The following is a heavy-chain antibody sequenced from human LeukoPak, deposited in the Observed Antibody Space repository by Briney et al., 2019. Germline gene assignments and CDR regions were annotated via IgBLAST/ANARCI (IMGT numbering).Heavy chain of an antibody. CDR2: INHSGST. J-gene: IGHJ4*02. Sequence: ASETLSLTCAVYGGSFSGYYWSWIRQPLGKGLERIGEINHSGSTNYNPSLKSRVTISVDTSKNQFSLKLSSVTAADTAVYYCARGSTYYDSSGQVPLDYWGQGTLVTVSS. D-gene: IGHD3-22*01. V-gene: IGHV4-34*01. CDR1: GGSFSGYY. CDR3: ARGSTYYDSSGQVPLDY.